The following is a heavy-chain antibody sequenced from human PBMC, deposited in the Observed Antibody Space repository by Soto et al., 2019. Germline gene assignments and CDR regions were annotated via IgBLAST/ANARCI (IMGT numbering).Heavy chain of an antibody. CDR3: ARDIGFDYVN. J-gene: IGHJ4*02. CDR2: ISGSGGST. D-gene: IGHD3-16*01. V-gene: IGHV3-23*01. CDR1: GFTFSSYA. Sequence: PGGSLRLSCAASGFTFSSYAMSWVRQAPGKGLEWVSAISGSGGSTYYADSVKGRFTISRDNSKNTLYLQMNYLSAEDTAAYFCARDIGFDYVNWGQGTLVTVSS.